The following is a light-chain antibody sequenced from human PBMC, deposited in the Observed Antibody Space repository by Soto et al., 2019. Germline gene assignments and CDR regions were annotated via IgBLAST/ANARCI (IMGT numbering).Light chain of an antibody. Sequence: EILLTQSPATLSVSPRERATLSCRASQRISSNLAWYRQRPGQAPRLLIYGASTRATGIPERFSGSGSGTDFTLTISRLEPEDYAVDYCQQFDDSVTFGPGTRLEIK. CDR1: QRISSN. CDR2: GAS. V-gene: IGKV3-15*01. CDR3: QQFDDSVT. J-gene: IGKJ5*01.